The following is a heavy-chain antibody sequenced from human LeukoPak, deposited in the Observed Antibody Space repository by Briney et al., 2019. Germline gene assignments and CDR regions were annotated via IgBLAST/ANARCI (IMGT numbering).Heavy chain of an antibody. CDR2: IWYDGSNK. V-gene: IGHV3-33*01. CDR3: ARDREIQLWFFDY. CDR1: GFTFSSYG. Sequence: GGSLRLSCAASGFTFSSYGMHWVRQAPGKGLEWVAVIWYDGSNKYYADSVKGRFTISRDNSKNTLYLQMNSLRAEDTAVYYCARDREIQLWFFDYWGQGTLVTVSS. D-gene: IGHD5-18*01. J-gene: IGHJ4*02.